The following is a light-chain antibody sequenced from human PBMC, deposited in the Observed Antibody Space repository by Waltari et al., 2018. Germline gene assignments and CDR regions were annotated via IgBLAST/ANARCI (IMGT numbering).Light chain of an antibody. Sequence: EIVLTQSPDSLSLSPGESATLSCRASQSVSGASLAWYQHKPGQAPRLLIYGASSRATGIPDRFSGSGSGTDFTLTISRLEPEDFAVYCCQQYGTTSPTFGLGTKVEIK. CDR2: GAS. J-gene: IGKJ1*01. CDR1: QSVSGAS. CDR3: QQYGTTSPT. V-gene: IGKV3-20*01.